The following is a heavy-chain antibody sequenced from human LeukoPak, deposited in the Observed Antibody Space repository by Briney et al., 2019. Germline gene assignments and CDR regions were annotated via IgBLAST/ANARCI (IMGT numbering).Heavy chain of an antibody. Sequence: PGGSLRLSCAASEFSVGSNYMTWVRQAPGKGLEWVSLIYSGGSTYYADSVKGRFTISRDNSKNTLYLQMNSLRPDDTAVYYCAKDSSDYYFDYWGQGTLVTVSS. D-gene: IGHD3-22*01. V-gene: IGHV3-66*01. J-gene: IGHJ4*02. CDR3: AKDSSDYYFDY. CDR2: IYSGGST. CDR1: EFSVGSNY.